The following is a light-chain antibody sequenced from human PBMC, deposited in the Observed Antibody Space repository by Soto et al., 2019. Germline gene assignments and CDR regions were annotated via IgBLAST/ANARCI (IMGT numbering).Light chain of an antibody. Sequence: QSVLTQPPSVSGAPGQRVNIACTGSNSNIGAGYDVHWYRQSPGTAPKLLLSGHSHRPSGVPDRFSGSKSGTSAFLAITGLQPGDEADYYCQSYDSSLSGSGVFGGGTKVTVL. V-gene: IGLV1-40*01. J-gene: IGLJ3*02. CDR1: NSNIGAGYD. CDR2: GHS. CDR3: QSYDSSLSGSGV.